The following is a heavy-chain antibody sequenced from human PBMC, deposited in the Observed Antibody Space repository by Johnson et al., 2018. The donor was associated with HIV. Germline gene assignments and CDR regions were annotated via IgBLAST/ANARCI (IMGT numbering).Heavy chain of an antibody. V-gene: IGHV3-7*01. CDR3: ARGWRGITMIDAFDI. D-gene: IGHD3-22*01. J-gene: IGHJ3*02. Sequence: VQLVESGGGVVQPGRSLTLSCGASGFTFSSYWMNWVRQAPGKGLEWVANIKQDGSEKYFVDSVKGRFTISRDNAKNSLYLQMNSLRAEDTAVYYCARGWRGITMIDAFDIWGLGTMVTVSS. CDR1: GFTFSSYW. CDR2: IKQDGSEK.